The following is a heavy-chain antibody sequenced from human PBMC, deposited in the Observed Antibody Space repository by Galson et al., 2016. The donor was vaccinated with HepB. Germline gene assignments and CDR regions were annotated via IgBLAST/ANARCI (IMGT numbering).Heavy chain of an antibody. D-gene: IGHD4-17*01. J-gene: IGHJ3*02. CDR1: GYTFTAYD. V-gene: IGHV1-69*10. CDR2: ISPLLGLR. CDR3: ARDGGHDYGDSQGAFDI. Sequence: SVKVSCKASGYTFTAYDISWVRQAPGQGLEWMGGISPLLGLRNHAQKFRDRVTLSADKSTNTAYMELSSLRSEDTAVYYCARDGGHDYGDSQGAFDIWGQGTMVTVSS.